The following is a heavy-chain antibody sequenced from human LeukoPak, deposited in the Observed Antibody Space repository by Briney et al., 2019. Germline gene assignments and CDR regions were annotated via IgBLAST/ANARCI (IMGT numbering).Heavy chain of an antibody. CDR3: ARGDSGSYDY. J-gene: IGHJ4*02. V-gene: IGHV1-8*03. Sequence: ASVKVSCKASGYTFTGYYMHWVRQAPGQGLEWMGWINPNSGNTGYAQKFQGRVTITRNTSISTAYMELSSLRSEDTAVYYCARGDSGSYDYWGQGTLVTVSS. D-gene: IGHD3-10*01. CDR1: GYTFTGYY. CDR2: INPNSGNT.